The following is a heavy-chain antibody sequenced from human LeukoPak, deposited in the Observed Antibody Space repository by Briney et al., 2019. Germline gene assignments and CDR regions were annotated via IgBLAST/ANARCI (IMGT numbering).Heavy chain of an antibody. CDR3: AVTIFGVPYNWFDP. D-gene: IGHD3-3*01. V-gene: IGHV4-4*09. Sequence: PSETLSLTCTVSGGSISSYYWSWIRQPPGKGLEGIGYIYTSGSPHSNPSLKSRVTISVDTSKNQFSLKLSSVSAADTAVYYCAVTIFGVPYNWFDPWGQGTLVTVSS. CDR2: IYTSGSP. J-gene: IGHJ5*02. CDR1: GGSISSYY.